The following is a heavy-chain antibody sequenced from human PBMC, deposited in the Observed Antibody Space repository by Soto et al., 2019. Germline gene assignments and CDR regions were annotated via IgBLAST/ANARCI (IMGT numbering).Heavy chain of an antibody. D-gene: IGHD3-22*01. CDR1: GYTFTSYA. V-gene: IGHV1-3*01. Sequence: GASVKVSCKASGYTFTSYAMHWVRQAPGQRLEWMGWINAGNGNTKYSQKFQGRVTLTTDTSTSTAYMELRSLRSDDTAVYYCARVPYYYDNTGQYGSSNAFDIWGQGTMVTVSS. CDR3: ARVPYYYDNTGQYGSSNAFDI. CDR2: INAGNGNT. J-gene: IGHJ3*02.